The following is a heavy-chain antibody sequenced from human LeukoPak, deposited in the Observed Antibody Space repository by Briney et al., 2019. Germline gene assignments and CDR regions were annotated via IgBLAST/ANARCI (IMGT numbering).Heavy chain of an antibody. Sequence: ASVKISCKASGYTFRGNYIHWLRQAPGPGLEWMGWIDANNGDRKSAQKFQGRVTMSRDTSISTAYMDLSSLSPDDAAVYYCARDPSSVTLYFFDYWGQGTLVTVSS. D-gene: IGHD4-11*01. J-gene: IGHJ4*02. V-gene: IGHV1-2*02. CDR1: GYTFRGNY. CDR3: ARDPSSVTLYFFDY. CDR2: IDANNGDR.